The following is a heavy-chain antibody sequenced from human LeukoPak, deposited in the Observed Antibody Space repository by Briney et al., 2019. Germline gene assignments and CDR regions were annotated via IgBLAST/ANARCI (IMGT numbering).Heavy chain of an antibody. Sequence: GGTLRRYCAAYGFTFSSYWMSWVRQAPGKGLKWVANIKQDGSEKYYVDSVKGRFTISRDNAKNSLYLQMNSLRAEDTAVYYCARVMSGFLEVSGWYEDYWGQGTLVTVSS. D-gene: IGHD6-19*01. V-gene: IGHV3-7*01. CDR3: ARVMSGFLEVSGWYEDY. J-gene: IGHJ4*02. CDR2: IKQDGSEK. CDR1: GFTFSSYW.